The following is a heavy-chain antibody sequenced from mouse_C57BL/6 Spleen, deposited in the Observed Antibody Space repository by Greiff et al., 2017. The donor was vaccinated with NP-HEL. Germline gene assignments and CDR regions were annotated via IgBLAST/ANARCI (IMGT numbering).Heavy chain of an antibody. CDR2: IWSDGST. CDR1: GFSLTSYG. J-gene: IGHJ4*01. CDR3: AKQAYYSNYGYAMDY. Sequence: VKVVESGPGLVAPSQSLSITCTVSGFSLTSYGVHWVRQPPGKGLEWLVVIWSDGSTTYNSALKSRLSISKDNSKSRVFLKMNSLQTDDTAMYYCAKQAYYSNYGYAMDYWGQGTSVTVSS. D-gene: IGHD2-5*01. V-gene: IGHV2-6*03.